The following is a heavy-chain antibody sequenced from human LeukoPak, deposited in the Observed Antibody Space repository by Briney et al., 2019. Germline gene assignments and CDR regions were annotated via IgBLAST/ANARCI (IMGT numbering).Heavy chain of an antibody. Sequence: QPGGSLRLSCAASGFTFSSYGMHWVRQAPGKGLEWVAVISYDGSNKYYADSVKGRFTISRDNSKNTLYLQMNSLRAEDTAVYYCARAPVSKLVGATPFPFQHWGQGTLVTVSS. CDR2: ISYDGSNK. D-gene: IGHD1-26*01. CDR1: GFTFSSYG. CDR3: ARAPVSKLVGATPFPFQH. V-gene: IGHV3-30*03. J-gene: IGHJ1*01.